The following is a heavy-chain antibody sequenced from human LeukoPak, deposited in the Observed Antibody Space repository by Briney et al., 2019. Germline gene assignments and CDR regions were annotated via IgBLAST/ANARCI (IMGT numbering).Heavy chain of an antibody. CDR1: GGSISSGDYY. CDR2: IYYSGST. Sequence: SETLSLTCTVSGGSISSGDYYWSWIRQPPGKGLEGIGYIYYSGSTYYNPSLKSRVTISVDTSKNQFSLKLSSVTAADTAVYYCARQLRAKRDLDYWGQGTLVTVSS. V-gene: IGHV4-30-4*01. D-gene: IGHD1-7*01. CDR3: ARQLRAKRDLDY. J-gene: IGHJ4*02.